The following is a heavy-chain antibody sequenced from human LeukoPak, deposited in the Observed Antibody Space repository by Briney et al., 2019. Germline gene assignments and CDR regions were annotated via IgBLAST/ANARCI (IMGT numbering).Heavy chain of an antibody. V-gene: IGHV3-74*01. D-gene: IGHD2-15*01. CDR3: VVVAATYYFDY. Sequence: PGGSLRLSCAASGFTFSSYWMHWVRQAPGKGLVWVSRINSDGSSTSYADSVKGRFTISRDNAKDSLDLQMNSLRAEDTAVYYCVVVAATYYFDYWGQGTLVTVSS. CDR2: INSDGSST. J-gene: IGHJ4*02. CDR1: GFTFSSYW.